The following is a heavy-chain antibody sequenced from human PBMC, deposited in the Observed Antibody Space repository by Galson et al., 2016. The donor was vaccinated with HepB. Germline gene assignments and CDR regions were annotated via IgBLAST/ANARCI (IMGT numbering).Heavy chain of an antibody. Sequence: SCKASGGTFSSYAISWVRQAPGQGLEWMGRIIPILGIANYAQKFQGRVTITAHKSTSTAYMELSSLRSEDTAVYYCARQKAVFALYYFDYWGQGTLVTVSS. V-gene: IGHV1-69*04. J-gene: IGHJ4*02. CDR2: IIPILGIA. CDR3: ARQKAVFALYYFDY. CDR1: GGTFSSYA.